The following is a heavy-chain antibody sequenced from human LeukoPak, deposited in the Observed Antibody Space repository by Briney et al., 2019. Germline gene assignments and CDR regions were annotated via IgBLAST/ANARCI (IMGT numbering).Heavy chain of an antibody. Sequence: SGTLSPTRTVSVDSLSSYYWSWVRQPPRKGREWIGYIYYSGSTNYNPPLKSRVTISVDTSKNQFSLKLNSVTAADTAVYYCARGIYCSSSSCYYYFDYWGQGTLVTVSS. CDR2: IYYSGST. J-gene: IGHJ4*02. CDR3: ARGIYCSSSSCYYYFDY. D-gene: IGHD2-2*01. V-gene: IGHV4-59*01. CDR1: VDSLSSYY.